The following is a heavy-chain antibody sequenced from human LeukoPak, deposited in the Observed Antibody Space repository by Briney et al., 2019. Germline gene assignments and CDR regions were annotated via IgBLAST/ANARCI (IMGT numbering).Heavy chain of an antibody. V-gene: IGHV4-59*01. CDR3: ARYHGSSSWYWYFDY. CDR2: VYYSGSP. Sequence: SETLSLTCTVSGGSISSYYWTWIRQPPGKGLEWIGCVYYSGSPNYNPSLKSRVTISVDTSKNQFSLKLSSVTAADTAVYYCARYHGSSSWYWYFDYWSQGTLVTVSS. D-gene: IGHD6-13*01. CDR1: GGSISSYY. J-gene: IGHJ4*02.